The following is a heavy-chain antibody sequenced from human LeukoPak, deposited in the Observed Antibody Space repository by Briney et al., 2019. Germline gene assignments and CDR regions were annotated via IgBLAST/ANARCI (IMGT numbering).Heavy chain of an antibody. V-gene: IGHV3-43*02. D-gene: IGHD3-10*01. CDR3: ASHTKYYSASAGSYWGAFDL. CDR2: SGNDGSN. J-gene: IGHJ3*01. CDR1: GLTFYDQA. Sequence: PGGSLRLSCAASGLTFYDQAMHWVRQGPGRGRGWVALSGNDGSNYAADSVRGRFTISRDSKISLYREMDSLRTEDTALYYCASHTKYYSASAGSYWGAFDLWGQGTMVTVFS.